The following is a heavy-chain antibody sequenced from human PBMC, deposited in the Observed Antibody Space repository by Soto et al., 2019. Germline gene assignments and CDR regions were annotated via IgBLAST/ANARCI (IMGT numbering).Heavy chain of an antibody. V-gene: IGHV3-23*01. CDR1: GFTFSSYW. CDR2: IGVYANT. D-gene: IGHD1-26*01. Sequence: GSLRLSCAASGFTFSSYWMSWVRQAPGKGLEWVSAIGVYANTYYADSVKGRFTISRDDSRNTVHLQLNSLRVDDTAVYYCAKESTVGSPGDYFDSWGQGTLVTVSS. CDR3: AKESTVGSPGDYFDS. J-gene: IGHJ4*02.